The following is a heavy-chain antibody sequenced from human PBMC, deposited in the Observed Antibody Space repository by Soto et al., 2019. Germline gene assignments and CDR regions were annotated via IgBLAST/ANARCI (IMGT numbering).Heavy chain of an antibody. CDR1: GGYISSSSYY. Sequence: TSVTHSLTYTVSGGYISSSSYYWGWIRQPPGKGLEWIGSIYYSGSTYYNPSLKSRVTISVDTSKNQFSLKLSSVTAADTAVYYCARGTGYGDFPKFDYWGQGALVTVSS. D-gene: IGHD4-17*01. CDR3: ARGTGYGDFPKFDY. CDR2: IYYSGST. V-gene: IGHV4-39*01. J-gene: IGHJ4*02.